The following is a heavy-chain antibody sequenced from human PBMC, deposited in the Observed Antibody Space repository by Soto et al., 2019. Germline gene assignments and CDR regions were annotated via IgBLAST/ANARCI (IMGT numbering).Heavy chain of an antibody. D-gene: IGHD3-22*01. CDR2: IYYSGST. CDR3: ARAIERDYYDSSGSGRFDL. Sequence: ERLSGTCPASGGSISSYYWSGIRQPPGKGLEWIGYIYYSGSTNYNPSLKSRVTISVDTSKNQFSLKLSYVTAEDTAVYYCARAIERDYYDSSGSGRFDLWGQGTLVTVYS. V-gene: IGHV4-59*01. CDR1: GGSISSYY. J-gene: IGHJ5*02.